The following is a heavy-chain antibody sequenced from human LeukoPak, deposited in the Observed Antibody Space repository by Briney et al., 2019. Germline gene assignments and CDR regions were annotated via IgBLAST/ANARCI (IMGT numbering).Heavy chain of an antibody. CDR2: IYHSGST. CDR1: GGSISSSSW. Sequence: PSGTLSLTCAVSGGSISSSSWWSWVRQPPGKGLEWIGEIYHSGSTNYNPSLKSRVTISVDKSKNQFSLKLSSVTAADTAVYYCARDLLEWPDAFDIWGQGTMVTVSS. J-gene: IGHJ3*02. V-gene: IGHV4-4*02. CDR3: ARDLLEWPDAFDI. D-gene: IGHD3-3*01.